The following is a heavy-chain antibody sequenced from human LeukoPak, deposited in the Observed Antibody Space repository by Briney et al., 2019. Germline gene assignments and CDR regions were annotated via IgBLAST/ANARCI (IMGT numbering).Heavy chain of an antibody. J-gene: IGHJ2*01. CDR1: GGSFSGYY. Sequence: SETLSLTCAVYGGSFSGYYWSWIRQPPGKGLEWIGEINHSGSTNYNPSLTSRVTISVDTSKNQFSLKLSSVTAADTAVYYCASYAKDIVVLPAASIYWYFDLWGRGTLVTVSS. V-gene: IGHV4-34*01. CDR3: ASYAKDIVVLPAASIYWYFDL. D-gene: IGHD2-2*01. CDR2: INHSGST.